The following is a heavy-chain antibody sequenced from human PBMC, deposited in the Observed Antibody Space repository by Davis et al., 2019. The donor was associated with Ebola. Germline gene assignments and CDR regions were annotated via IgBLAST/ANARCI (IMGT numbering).Heavy chain of an antibody. CDR1: GFTFRRYW. J-gene: IGHJ4*02. D-gene: IGHD2-2*01. Sequence: GESLKISCAASGFTFRRYWMHWVRQAPGKGLVYVSRISSDVGITSYADSVKGRFTISRDNAKNTLYLQLNRLRDEDTAVYCCARGTHYAHDYSGQGTLVTVSS. V-gene: IGHV3-74*01. CDR3: ARGTHYAHDY. CDR2: ISSDVGIT.